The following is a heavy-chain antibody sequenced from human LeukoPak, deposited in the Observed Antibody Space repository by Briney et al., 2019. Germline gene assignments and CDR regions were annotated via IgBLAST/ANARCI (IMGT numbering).Heavy chain of an antibody. CDR3: ARADPNASGYFYRFNWFDS. D-gene: IGHD3-10*01. Sequence: SETLSLTCTVSGGSISSYYWSWIRQPPGKGLEWIGYIYYSGSTNYNPSLKSRVTISVDTSKNQFSLKLSSVTAADTAVYYCARADPNASGYFYRFNWFDSWGQGTLVTVSS. V-gene: IGHV4-59*01. J-gene: IGHJ5*01. CDR2: IYYSGST. CDR1: GGSISSYY.